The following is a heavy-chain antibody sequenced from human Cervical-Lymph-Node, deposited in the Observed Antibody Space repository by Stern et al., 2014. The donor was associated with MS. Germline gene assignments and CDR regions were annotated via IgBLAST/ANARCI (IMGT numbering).Heavy chain of an antibody. Sequence: DQLVESGAEVKKPGASVKVSCKASGYTFTGYYMHWVRQAPGQGLEWMGRIDPNSGGTNYAQKFQGRVTMTRDTSISTAYMELSRLRSDDTAVYYCASSGYSGYDPSGHFDYWGQGTLVTVSS. CDR3: ASSGYSGYDPSGHFDY. V-gene: IGHV1-2*06. CDR1: GYTFTGYY. D-gene: IGHD5-12*01. CDR2: IDPNSGGT. J-gene: IGHJ4*02.